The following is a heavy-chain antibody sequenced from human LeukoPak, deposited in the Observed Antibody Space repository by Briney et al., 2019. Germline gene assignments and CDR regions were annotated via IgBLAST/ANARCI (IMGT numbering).Heavy chain of an antibody. CDR3: AEIVVANRVLDY. J-gene: IGHJ4*02. CDR2: IYYSGST. D-gene: IGHD3-22*01. Sequence: SQTLSLTXTVSGGSISSGDYYWSWIRQPPGKGLEWIGYIYYSGSTYYNPSLKSRVTISVDTSKNQFSLKLSSVTAADTAVYYCAEIVVANRVLDYWGQGTLVTVSS. V-gene: IGHV4-30-4*08. CDR1: GGSISSGDYY.